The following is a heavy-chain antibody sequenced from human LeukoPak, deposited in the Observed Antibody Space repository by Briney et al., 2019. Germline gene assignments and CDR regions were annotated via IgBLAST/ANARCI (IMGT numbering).Heavy chain of an antibody. D-gene: IGHD6-13*01. J-gene: IGHJ4*02. CDR2: ISWNSGSI. Sequence: PGRSLRLSCAASGFTFDDYAMHWVRQAPGKGLEWVSGISWNSGSIGYADSVKGRFTISRDNAKNSLYLQMNSLRAEDTALYYCAKDALIAADGSYFDYWGQGTLVTVSS. CDR1: GFTFDDYA. V-gene: IGHV3-9*01. CDR3: AKDALIAADGSYFDY.